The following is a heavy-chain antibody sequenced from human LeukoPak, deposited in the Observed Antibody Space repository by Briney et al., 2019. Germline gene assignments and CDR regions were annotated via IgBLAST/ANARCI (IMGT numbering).Heavy chain of an antibody. CDR3: AREQNDSSGYYYDY. Sequence: ASVKVSCKASGYTFTSYGISWVRQAPGQGLEWMGWISAYNGNTSYAQKLQGRVTMTTDTSTSTAYMELRSLRSDDTAVYYCAREQNDSSGYYYDYWGQGTLVTVSS. J-gene: IGHJ4*02. V-gene: IGHV1-18*01. CDR1: GYTFTSYG. D-gene: IGHD3-22*01. CDR2: ISAYNGNT.